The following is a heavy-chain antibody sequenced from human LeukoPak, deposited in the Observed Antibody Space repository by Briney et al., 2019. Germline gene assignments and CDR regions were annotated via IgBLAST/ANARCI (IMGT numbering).Heavy chain of an antibody. J-gene: IGHJ4*02. V-gene: IGHV3-7*01. CDR1: GFTFSRYW. CDR3: ARDVGVSLDY. CDR2: IKEDESAK. Sequence: GGSLRLSCAASGFTFSRYWMPWVRQAPGKGLEWVANIKEDESAKHQADSVKGRFTISRDNAQNSVYLQMSSLRGEDTAVYYCARDVGVSLDYWCQGTLVTVSS.